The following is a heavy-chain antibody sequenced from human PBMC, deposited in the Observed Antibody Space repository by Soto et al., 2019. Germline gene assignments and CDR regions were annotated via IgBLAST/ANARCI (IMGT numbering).Heavy chain of an antibody. D-gene: IGHD3-16*02. J-gene: IGHJ4*02. CDR1: GFTYESYA. CDR3: AISTGGFGGLFVVPSDY. CDR2: INSGGTVA. Sequence: LRLSCAASGFTYESYAMSWVRQAPGKGLEWVSGINSGGTVAHYADSVKGRFAISRDNSKNTLSLEMNSLRADDTGLYYCAISTGGFGGLFVVPSDYWGQGTLVTVSS. V-gene: IGHV3-23*01.